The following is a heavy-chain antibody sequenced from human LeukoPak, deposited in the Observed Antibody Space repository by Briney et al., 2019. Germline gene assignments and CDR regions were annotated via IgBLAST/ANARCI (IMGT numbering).Heavy chain of an antibody. Sequence: SVKVSCKASGYIFTTFYMHWVRQAPGQGLEWMGGIIPIFGTANYAQKFQGRVTITADESTSTAYMELSSLRSEDTAVYYCARDGVDYSGGEGYFDYWGQGTLVTVSS. V-gene: IGHV1-69*13. J-gene: IGHJ4*02. CDR2: IIPIFGTA. CDR3: ARDGVDYSGGEGYFDY. CDR1: GYIFTTFY. D-gene: IGHD3-10*01.